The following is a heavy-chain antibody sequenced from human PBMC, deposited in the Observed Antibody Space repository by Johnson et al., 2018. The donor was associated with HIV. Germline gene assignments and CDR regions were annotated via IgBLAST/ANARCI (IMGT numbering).Heavy chain of an antibody. J-gene: IGHJ3*02. CDR2: IKQDGSEK. CDR3: ARELRIAARGLAFDI. Sequence: VQLVESGGGLVQPGGSLRLSCAVSGFTFSYYWMSWVRQAPGKGLEWVANIKQDGSEKYYVDSVKGRFHISRDNAKKSLYLQMNSLRAEDTAVYYCARELRIAARGLAFDIWGRGTMVTVSS. CDR1: GFTFSYYW. V-gene: IGHV3-7*05. D-gene: IGHD6-6*01.